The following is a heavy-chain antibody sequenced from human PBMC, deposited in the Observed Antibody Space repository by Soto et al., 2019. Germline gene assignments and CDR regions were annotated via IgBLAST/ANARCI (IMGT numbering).Heavy chain of an antibody. Sequence: VASVKVSCKASGGTFSSYAISWVRQAPGQGLEWMGGIIPIFGTANYAQKFQGRVTITADESTSTAYMELSSLRSEDTAVYYCARGGYCSSTSCYGPLVVAPRGYYYYGMDVWGQGTTVTVSS. CDR2: IIPIFGTA. CDR1: GGTFSSYA. V-gene: IGHV1-69*13. J-gene: IGHJ6*02. D-gene: IGHD2-2*01. CDR3: ARGGYCSSTSCYGPLVVAPRGYYYYGMDV.